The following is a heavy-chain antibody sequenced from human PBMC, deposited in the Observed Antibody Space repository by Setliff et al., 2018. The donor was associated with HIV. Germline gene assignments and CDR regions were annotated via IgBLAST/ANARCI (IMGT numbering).Heavy chain of an antibody. J-gene: IGHJ4*02. V-gene: IGHV4-59*02. CDR1: GESVSGYY. D-gene: IGHD3-10*01. CDR2: IYYSGST. CDR3: ARGVRGVIIDWYYFDY. Sequence: PSETLSLTCTVYGESVSGYYWTWIRQPPGKGLEWIGYIYYSGSTNYNPSLKSRVTISVDTSKNQFSLKLSSVTAADTAVYYCARGVRGVIIDWYYFDYWGQGTLVTVS.